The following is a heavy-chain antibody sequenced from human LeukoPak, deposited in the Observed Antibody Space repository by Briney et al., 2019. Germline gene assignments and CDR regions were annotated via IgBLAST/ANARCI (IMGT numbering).Heavy chain of an antibody. V-gene: IGHV4-39*07. D-gene: IGHD1-26*01. J-gene: IGHJ4*02. Sequence: SETLSLTCTVSGGSISSSSYYWGWFRQPPGKGLDWIGSMYYSGSTYYNQSLKSRVTISVDTSKNQFSLKLSSVTAADTAVYYCARAAGVSYALGYWGQGTLVTVSS. CDR2: MYYSGST. CDR1: GGSISSSSYY. CDR3: ARAAGVSYALGY.